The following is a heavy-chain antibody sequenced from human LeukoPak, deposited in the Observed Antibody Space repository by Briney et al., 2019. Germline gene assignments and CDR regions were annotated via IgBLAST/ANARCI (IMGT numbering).Heavy chain of an antibody. CDR1: GFTSSSYW. V-gene: IGHV3-7*01. CDR2: IKQDGSEK. Sequence: GGSLRLSCAASGFTSSSYWMNWARQAPGKGLEWVANIKQDGSEKHYVDPVRGRFTISRDNAKNSLYLQMNSLRAEDTALYYCARDLAGPPQEAFDIWGQGTMVTVSS. J-gene: IGHJ3*02. CDR3: ARDLAGPPQEAFDI.